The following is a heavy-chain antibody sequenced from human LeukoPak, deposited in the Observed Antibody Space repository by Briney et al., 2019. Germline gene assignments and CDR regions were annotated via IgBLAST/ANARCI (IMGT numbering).Heavy chain of an antibody. Sequence: GGSLRLSCAASGFTFSSYGMRWVRQAPGKGLEWVAVIWYDGSNKYYADSVKGRFTISRDNSKNTLYLQMNSLRAEDTAVYYCARERDPFYFDYWGQGTLVTVSS. J-gene: IGHJ4*02. V-gene: IGHV3-33*01. CDR2: IWYDGSNK. CDR3: ARERDPFYFDY. CDR1: GFTFSSYG.